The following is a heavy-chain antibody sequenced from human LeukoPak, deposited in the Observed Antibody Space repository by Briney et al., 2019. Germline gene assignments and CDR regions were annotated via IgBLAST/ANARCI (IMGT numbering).Heavy chain of an antibody. Sequence: PGGSLRLSCTASGFTFSNAGMNWVRQAPGKGLEWVSGINWNGGSTGYADSVKGRFTISRDNAKNSLYLQMNSLRAEDTALYYCARASMDSSGYYFDYWGQGTLVTVSS. CDR2: INWNGGST. V-gene: IGHV3-20*04. D-gene: IGHD3-22*01. J-gene: IGHJ4*02. CDR3: ARASMDSSGYYFDY. CDR1: GFTFSNAG.